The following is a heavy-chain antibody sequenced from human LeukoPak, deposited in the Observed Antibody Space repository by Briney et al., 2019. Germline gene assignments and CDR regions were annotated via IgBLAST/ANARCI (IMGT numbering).Heavy chain of an antibody. CDR2: IVVGSGNT. J-gene: IGHJ4*02. CDR1: GFTFSSSA. CDR3: AADPASSRYFDWLS. D-gene: IGHD3-9*01. Sequence: GASVKVSCKASGFTFSSSAVQWVRQARGQRLEWIGWIVVGSGNTNYAQKFQERVTITRDVSTSTAYMELSSLRSEDTAVYYCAADPASSRYFDWLSWGQGTLVTVSS. V-gene: IGHV1-58*01.